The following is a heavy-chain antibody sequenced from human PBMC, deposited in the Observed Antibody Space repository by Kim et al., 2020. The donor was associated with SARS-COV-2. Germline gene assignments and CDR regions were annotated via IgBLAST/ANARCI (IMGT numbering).Heavy chain of an antibody. V-gene: IGHV4-4*02. CDR2: IYHSGGT. J-gene: IGHJ3*02. D-gene: IGHD2-15*01. CDR3: AREGVADSPLNALDI. CDR1: GGSISSNSW. Sequence: SETLSLTCVVSGGSISSNSWWSWVRQPPGTGLEWVGEIYHSGGTSYNPSLKSRVTISVDKSKNDFSLKLTSLTAADTAVYNCAREGVADSPLNALDIRGQGKMVTVSS.